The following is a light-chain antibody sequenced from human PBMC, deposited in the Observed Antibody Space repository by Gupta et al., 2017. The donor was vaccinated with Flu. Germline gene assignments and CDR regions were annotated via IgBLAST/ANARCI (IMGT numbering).Light chain of an antibody. CDR1: EGLVYSDGHIY. CDR3: MQGSRWPWA. CDR2: EVS. V-gene: IGKV2-30*01. Sequence: DVVMTQSPLSIPVTLGQPASISCRSSEGLVYSDGHIYLHWFQERPGQSPRRLIYEVSHRESGVPDRFCGSGSGTDFTLKISRVEAEDVGVYYCMQGSRWPWAFGQGTKVEIK. J-gene: IGKJ1*01.